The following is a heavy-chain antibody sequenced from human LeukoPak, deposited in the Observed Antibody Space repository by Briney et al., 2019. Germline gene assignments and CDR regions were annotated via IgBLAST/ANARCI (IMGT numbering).Heavy chain of an antibody. Sequence: ASVKVSCKTSGYTFTDYYIHWVRQAPGQGLEWMGWIFPSHGGRGYAQNFKDRVTMTRDTSTSTVYMELTNLRSDDTAIYYCAKTLFTVGAAWFDAWGQGTLVTVSS. D-gene: IGHD1-26*01. CDR2: IFPSHGGR. J-gene: IGHJ5*02. CDR1: GYTFTDYY. CDR3: AKTLFTVGAAWFDA. V-gene: IGHV1-2*02.